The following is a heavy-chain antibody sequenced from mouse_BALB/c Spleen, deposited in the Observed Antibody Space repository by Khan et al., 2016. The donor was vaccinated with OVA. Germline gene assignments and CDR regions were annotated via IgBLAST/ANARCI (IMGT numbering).Heavy chain of an antibody. CDR1: GYTFTSYW. J-gene: IGHJ2*01. V-gene: IGHV1S81*02. CDR2: TNPTNGRT. D-gene: IGHD1-1*01. Sequence: QVQLQQSGAELVKAGASVKMSCKASGYTFTSYWMHWVKQRLGQGLEWFAETNPTNGRTYYNEKFKSKATPTVDKSSSTAYMLLSGPTFEDSAVYYCARIKKIVATYFDDWGQGTTLTVSS. CDR3: ARIKKIVATYFDD.